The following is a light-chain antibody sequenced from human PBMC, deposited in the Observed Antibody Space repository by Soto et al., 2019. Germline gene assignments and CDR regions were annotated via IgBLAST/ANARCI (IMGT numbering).Light chain of an antibody. V-gene: IGKV3-20*01. CDR1: RSLRSTS. J-gene: IGKJ5*01. CDR2: GAS. CDR3: QQYNNWPPIT. Sequence: EIVLTQSPGTLSLSPGERATLSCRASRSLRSTSLAWYQQKPGQAPRLLMYGASNRATGIPDKFSGGGSGTDFTLTISRLEPEDFAVYYCQQYNNWPPITFGQGTRLEI.